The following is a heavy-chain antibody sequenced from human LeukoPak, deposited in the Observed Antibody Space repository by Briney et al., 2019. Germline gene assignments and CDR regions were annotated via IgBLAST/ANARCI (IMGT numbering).Heavy chain of an antibody. D-gene: IGHD6-13*01. V-gene: IGHV5-51*01. CDR1: GYSFSTYW. CDR2: IWPADSDT. CDR3: ARPGIAADDGKDAFDI. Sequence: GESLKISCQGSGYSFSTYWIGWMRQMPGKGLEWMGVIWPADSDTRYSPSFQGQVTISVDKSISTAYLQWSSLKASDTAMYYCARPGIAADDGKDAFDIWGQGTMVTVSS. J-gene: IGHJ3*02.